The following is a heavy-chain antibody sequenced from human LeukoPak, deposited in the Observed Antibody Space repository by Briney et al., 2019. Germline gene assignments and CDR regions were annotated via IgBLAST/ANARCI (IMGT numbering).Heavy chain of an antibody. CDR1: GFTFNNFA. CDR2: ISYDGSNK. D-gene: IGHD1-14*01. Sequence: GGSLRLSCAASGFTFNNFAMHWVRQAPGKGPEWVAVISYDGSNKNYAESVEGRFTIARDNSNNTLYLQMNSLAPEDTAVYYCAKVGAGIPGLYYYYMDVWGKGTTVAVSS. V-gene: IGHV3-30*01. J-gene: IGHJ6*03. CDR3: AKVGAGIPGLYYYYMDV.